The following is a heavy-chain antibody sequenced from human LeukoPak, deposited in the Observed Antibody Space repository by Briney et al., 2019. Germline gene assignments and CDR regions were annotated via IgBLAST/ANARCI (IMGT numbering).Heavy chain of an antibody. V-gene: IGHV2-70*01. J-gene: IGHJ4*02. CDR3: ARTYSSSYLFDY. CDR1: GFSLRTSGMC. Sequence: SGPALVKPTQTLTLTCTFSGFSLRTSGMCVSWIRQPPGKALEWLALIDWDDDKYYSTSLKTRLTISKDTSKNQVVLTMTKMDPVDTATYYCARTYSSSYLFDYWGQGTLVTVAS. CDR2: IDWDDDK. D-gene: IGHD6-13*01.